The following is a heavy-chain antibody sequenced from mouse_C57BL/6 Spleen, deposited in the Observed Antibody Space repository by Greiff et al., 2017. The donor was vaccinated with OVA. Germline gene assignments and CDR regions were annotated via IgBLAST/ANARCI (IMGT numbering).Heavy chain of an antibody. CDR2: INSDGGST. D-gene: IGHD1-1*01. V-gene: IGHV5-2*01. J-gene: IGHJ1*03. CDR1: EYEFPSHD. Sequence: EVQLVESGGGLVQPGESLKLSCESNEYEFPSHDMSWVRKTPEKRLELVAAINSDGGSTYYPDTMERRFIISRDNTKKTLYLQMSSLRSEDTALYYCARLPHYYGSSYWYFDVWGTGTTVTVSS. CDR3: ARLPHYYGSSYWYFDV.